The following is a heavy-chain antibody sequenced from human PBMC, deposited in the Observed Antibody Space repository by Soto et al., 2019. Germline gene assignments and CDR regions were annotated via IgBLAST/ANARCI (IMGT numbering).Heavy chain of an antibody. CDR1: GFTFSSYG. Sequence: GGSMRLSCAASGFTFSSYGMSWVRQAPGKGLEWVANIRQDGSEKYYVDSVKGRFTISRDNAKNSLYLQMNSLRAEDTAVYYCASRASSYYYYMDVWGKGTTVTVSS. J-gene: IGHJ6*03. CDR2: IRQDGSEK. V-gene: IGHV3-7*01. CDR3: ASRASSYYYYMDV.